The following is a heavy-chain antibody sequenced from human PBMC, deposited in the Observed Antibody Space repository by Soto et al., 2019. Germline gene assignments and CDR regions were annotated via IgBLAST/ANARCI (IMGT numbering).Heavy chain of an antibody. CDR2: IFYSGST. CDR1: GGSISTSRSY. Sequence: SETLSLTCNVSGGSISTSRSYWAWIRQPPGKGLEWLANIFYSGSTYYNPSLASRVTVSVDTSKNEFSLKLRSVTAADTAVYYCARGGTMVRGVILFYFDYWDQGTLVTVSS. CDR3: ARGGTMVRGVILFYFDY. V-gene: IGHV4-39*07. J-gene: IGHJ4*02. D-gene: IGHD3-10*01.